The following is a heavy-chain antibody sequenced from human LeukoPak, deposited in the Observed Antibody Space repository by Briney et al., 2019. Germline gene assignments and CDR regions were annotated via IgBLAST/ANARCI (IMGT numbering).Heavy chain of an antibody. CDR3: ARDGDYGTGSYYRGCIDS. J-gene: IGHJ4*02. CDR1: VYSFTPFY. CDR2: IHPRRGDT. V-gene: IGHV1-2*02. D-gene: IGHD3-10*01. Sequence: GASVTVSSTTSVYSFTPFYIHWVRQAPGQGLEWMGWIHPRRGDTNNAQKFQGRGTMTRDTSIRTAYLDLSSLRSDDTAVYYCARDGDYGTGSYYRGCIDSWGQGTPVTVSP.